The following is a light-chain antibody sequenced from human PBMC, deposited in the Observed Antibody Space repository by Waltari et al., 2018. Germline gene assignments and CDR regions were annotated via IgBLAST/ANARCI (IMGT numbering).Light chain of an antibody. CDR2: KDK. Sequence: SFALKQPPSVSLSPGQTPRITCSADALSRQFAYGYRQRPGQAPLLLIYKDKERPLGIPDRISGSSSGTTATLTISGVQAEDEADYFCQSSDSGGFVTFGDGTKLTV. J-gene: IGLJ2*01. CDR1: ALSRQF. V-gene: IGLV3-25*03. CDR3: QSSDSGGFVT.